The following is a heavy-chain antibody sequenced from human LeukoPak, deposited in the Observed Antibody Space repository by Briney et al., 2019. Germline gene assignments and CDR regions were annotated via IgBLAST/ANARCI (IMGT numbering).Heavy chain of an antibody. V-gene: IGHV4-4*02. D-gene: IGHD5-12*01. Sequence: SETLSLTCAVSGGSISSSNWWSWVRQPPGKGLEWIGEIYHSGSTNYNPSLKSRVTISVDTSKNQFSLKLSSVTAADTAVYYCARGVVATSGNDYWGQGTLVTVSS. CDR3: ARGVVATSGNDY. J-gene: IGHJ4*02. CDR2: IYHSGST. CDR1: GGSISSSNW.